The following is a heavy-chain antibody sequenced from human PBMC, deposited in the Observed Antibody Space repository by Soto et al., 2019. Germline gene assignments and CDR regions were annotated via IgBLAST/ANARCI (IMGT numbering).Heavy chain of an antibody. CDR3: ARHKYTVTSAFDP. CDR1: GGTFSSYT. V-gene: IGHV1-69*02. D-gene: IGHD4-17*01. CDR2: IIPILGIA. J-gene: IGHJ5*02. Sequence: ASVKVSCKASGGTFSSYTISWVRQAPGQGLEWMGRIIPILGIANYAQKFQGRVTITADKSTSTAYMELSSLRAEDTAVYYCARHKYTVTSAFDPWGQGTLVTVSS.